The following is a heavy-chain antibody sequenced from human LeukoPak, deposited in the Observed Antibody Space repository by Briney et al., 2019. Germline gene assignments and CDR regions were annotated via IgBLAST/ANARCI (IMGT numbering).Heavy chain of an antibody. CDR3: ARGRTIFGVVNYYYYYMDV. CDR1: GGTFSSYA. CDR2: IIPIFGTA. J-gene: IGHJ6*03. V-gene: IGHV1-69*13. Sequence: SVKVSCKASGGTFSSYAISWVRQAPGQGLEWMGGIIPIFGTANYAQKFQGRVTITADESTSTAYMELSSLRSEDTAVYYCARGRTIFGVVNYYYYYMDVWGKGTTVTVSS. D-gene: IGHD3-3*01.